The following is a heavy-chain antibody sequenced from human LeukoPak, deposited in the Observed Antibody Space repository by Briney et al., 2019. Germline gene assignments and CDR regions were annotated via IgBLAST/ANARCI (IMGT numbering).Heavy chain of an antibody. CDR3: ARGRIQLWTGNYYYGMDV. CDR1: GGSFSGYY. V-gene: IGHV4-34*01. J-gene: IGHJ6*04. CDR2: INHSGST. D-gene: IGHD5-18*01. Sequence: SETLSLTCAVYGGSFSGYYWSWIRQPPGKGLEWIGEINHSGSTNYNPSLKSRVTISVDTSKNQFSLKLSSVTAADTAVYYCARGRIQLWTGNYYYGMDVWGKGTTVTVSS.